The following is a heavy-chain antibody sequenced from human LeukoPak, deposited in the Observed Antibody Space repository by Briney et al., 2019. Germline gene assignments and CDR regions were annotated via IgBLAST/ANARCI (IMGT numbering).Heavy chain of an antibody. V-gene: IGHV4-30-4*01. CDR2: IYYSGST. J-gene: IGHJ4*02. D-gene: IGHD3-22*01. CDR1: GGSISSGGYY. CDR3: AREGGSWYYDSSGPWA. Sequence: PSETLSLTGTVSGGSISSGGYYWSWIRQPPGKGLEWIGYIYYSGSTYYNPSLKSRVTISVDTSKNQFSLKLSSVTAADTAVYYCAREGGSWYYDSSGPWAWGQGTLVTVSS.